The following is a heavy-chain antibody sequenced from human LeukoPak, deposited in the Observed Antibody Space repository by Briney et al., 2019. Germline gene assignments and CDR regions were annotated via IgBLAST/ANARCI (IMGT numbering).Heavy chain of an antibody. CDR3: ARQPANTAAFDV. J-gene: IGHJ3*01. V-gene: IGHV4-4*08. Sequence: SETLSLTCTVSGGSINAFYWSWIRQPSGKGLEWIAYVRANGENNYNPSLKSRVAISLDTANSQISLRLNFVTAADTAIYYCARQPANTAAFDVWGQGTMVTVSS. D-gene: IGHD5-18*01. CDR1: GGSINAFY. CDR2: VRANGEN.